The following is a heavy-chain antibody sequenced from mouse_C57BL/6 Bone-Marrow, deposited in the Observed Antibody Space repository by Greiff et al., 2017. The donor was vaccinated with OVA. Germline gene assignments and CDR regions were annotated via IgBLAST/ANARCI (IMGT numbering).Heavy chain of an antibody. J-gene: IGHJ4*01. CDR1: GFSFNTYA. D-gene: IGHD2-4*01. CDR2: IRSKSNNYAT. V-gene: IGHV10-1*01. Sequence: EVKLMESGGGLVQPKGSLKLSCAASGFSFNTYAMNWVRQAPGKGLEWVARIRSKSNNYATYYADSVKDRFTISRDDSESMLYLQMNNLKTEDTATYYCVRHGGLRRYYAMDYWGQGTSVTVSS. CDR3: VRHGGLRRYYAMDY.